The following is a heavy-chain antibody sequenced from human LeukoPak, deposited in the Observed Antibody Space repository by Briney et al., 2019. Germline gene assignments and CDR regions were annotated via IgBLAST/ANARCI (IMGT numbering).Heavy chain of an antibody. CDR2: INHSGST. V-gene: IGHV4-34*01. D-gene: IGHD4-17*01. Sequence: KPSETPSLTCAVYGGSFSGYYWSWIRQPPGKGLEWIGEINHSGSTNYNPSLKRRVTISVETSKNQFSLKLSSVTAADTAVYYCARDRVKAVTTPFDYWGQGTLVTVSS. CDR1: GGSFSGYY. CDR3: ARDRVKAVTTPFDY. J-gene: IGHJ4*02.